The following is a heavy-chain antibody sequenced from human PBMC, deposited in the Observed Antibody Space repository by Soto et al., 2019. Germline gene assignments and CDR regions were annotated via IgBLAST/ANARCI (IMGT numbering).Heavy chain of an antibody. D-gene: IGHD3-16*01. J-gene: IGHJ6*02. CDR2: IIPIFSSR. CDR3: ARGETYICV. Sequence: QVQLVQAGAEVKKPGSSVKASCKTSRDTFNTYAFNWVRQAPGQSLEWMGCIIPIFSSRNYAEKYQGRVTITADASTSTAYMEVRSLGFEDTAVYYCARGETYICVWGQGTTVTVSS. V-gene: IGHV1-69*01. CDR1: RDTFNTYA.